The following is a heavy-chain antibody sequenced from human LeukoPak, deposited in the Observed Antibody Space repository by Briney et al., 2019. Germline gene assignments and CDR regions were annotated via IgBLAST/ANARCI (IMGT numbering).Heavy chain of an antibody. CDR3: VRGASSIAALNPFWYFDL. D-gene: IGHD6-6*01. V-gene: IGHV1-46*01. Sequence: ASVKVSCKASGYTFTSYYMHWVRQAPGQGLDWMGIINPSGGSTSYAQKFQGRVTMTRDTSTNTVYMELSSLRSEDTAVFYCVRGASSIAALNPFWYFDLWGRGTLVTVSS. CDR2: INPSGGST. CDR1: GYTFTSYY. J-gene: IGHJ2*01.